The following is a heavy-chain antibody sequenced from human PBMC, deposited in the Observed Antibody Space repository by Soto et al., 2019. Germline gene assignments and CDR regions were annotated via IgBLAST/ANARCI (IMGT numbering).Heavy chain of an antibody. V-gene: IGHV3-23*01. Sequence: GGSLRLSCAASGFTFSSYAMSWVRQAPGKGLEWVSAISGSGGSTYYADSVKGRFTISRDNSKNTLYLQMNSLRAEEKAVYYCAKDDVVVVPAVGMVDYWGQGTLVTVSS. D-gene: IGHD2-2*01. J-gene: IGHJ4*02. CDR1: GFTFSSYA. CDR3: AKDDVVVVPAVGMVDY. CDR2: ISGSGGST.